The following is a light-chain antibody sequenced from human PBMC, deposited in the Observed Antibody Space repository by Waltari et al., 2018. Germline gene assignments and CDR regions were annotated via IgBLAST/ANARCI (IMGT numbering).Light chain of an antibody. CDR3: NSRDSSSSHQL. CDR2: GKN. Sequence: SSELPQDLAVSVALGQTVRITCQGDGLRSFYATWYQQKPGQAPILVIYGKNNRPSGIPDRFSGSTSGNTASLTITGAQAEDEADYYCNSRDSSSSHQLFGGGTKLTVL. V-gene: IGLV3-19*01. J-gene: IGLJ2*01. CDR1: GLRSFY.